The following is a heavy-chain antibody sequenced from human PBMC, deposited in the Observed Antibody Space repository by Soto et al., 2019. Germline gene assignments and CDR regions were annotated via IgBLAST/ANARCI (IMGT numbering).Heavy chain of an antibody. D-gene: IGHD3-10*01. J-gene: IGHJ3*02. CDR1: GFTFSRYA. Sequence: QPGGSLRLCCAASGFTFSRYAMSWVREAPGKGGEWVSAISGRGGCTYYADSVKGRFTNSRDNSKNTLYLQMNSLRAEDTAVYYCAKLKRGSDAFDICGQGTMVTVSS. V-gene: IGHV3-23*01. CDR3: AKLKRGSDAFDI. CDR2: ISGRGGCT.